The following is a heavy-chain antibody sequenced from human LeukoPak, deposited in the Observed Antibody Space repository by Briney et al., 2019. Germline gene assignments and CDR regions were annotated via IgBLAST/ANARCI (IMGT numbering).Heavy chain of an antibody. D-gene: IGHD2-15*01. CDR2: IYYSGST. J-gene: IGHJ6*02. Sequence: SETLSLTCTVSGGSISSSSYYWGWIRQPPGKGLEWIGSIYYSGSTYYNPSLKSRVTISVDTSKNQFSLKLSSVTAADTAVYYCARDRTEVVAATPYYYYYGMDVWGQGTTVTVSS. CDR1: GGSISSSSYY. CDR3: ARDRTEVVAATPYYYYYGMDV. V-gene: IGHV4-39*02.